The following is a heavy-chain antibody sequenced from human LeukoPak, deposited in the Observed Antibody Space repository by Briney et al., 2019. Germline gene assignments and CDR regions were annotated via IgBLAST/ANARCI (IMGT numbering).Heavy chain of an antibody. D-gene: IGHD3-22*01. CDR3: AKVYYDSSGYYLDY. V-gene: IGHV3-23*01. Sequence: GGSLRLSCVVSGFTFSDYAMSWVRQAPGKGLKWVSAISGSGGSTYYADSVKGRFIISRDNSKNTLYLQMNSLRAEDTAVYYCAKVYYDSSGYYLDYWGQGTLVTVSS. CDR2: ISGSGGST. J-gene: IGHJ4*02. CDR1: GFTFSDYA.